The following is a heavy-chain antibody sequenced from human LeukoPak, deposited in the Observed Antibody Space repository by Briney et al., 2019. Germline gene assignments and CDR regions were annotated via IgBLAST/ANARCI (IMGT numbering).Heavy chain of an antibody. D-gene: IGHD1-1*01. Sequence: SETLSLTCAVHGGSFSDYYWSWIRQPPDKGLEWIGEINHAGTTNHNPSLKSRVTISVDTSKNQFSLKLTSVTATDTAVYFCARSERRGWYFDLWSRGTPVTVSS. CDR1: GGSFSDYY. V-gene: IGHV4-34*01. J-gene: IGHJ2*01. CDR2: INHAGTT. CDR3: ARSERRGWYFDL.